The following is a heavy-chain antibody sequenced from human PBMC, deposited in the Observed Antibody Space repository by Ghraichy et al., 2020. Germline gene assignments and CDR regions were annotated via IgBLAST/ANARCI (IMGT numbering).Heavy chain of an antibody. CDR2: IYWTDDK. CDR1: GFSLSSSGVG. D-gene: IGHD6-13*01. CDR3: AHRDISSSWYQPYFDC. Sequence: SGPTLVKPTQTLTLTCTFSGFSLSSSGVGVGWIRQPPGKTLEWLALIYWTDDKRYSPSLNNRLTITKDTSKNQVVLTMTNMDPVDTATYYCAHRDISSSWYQPYFDCWGQGALVTVAS. J-gene: IGHJ4*02. V-gene: IGHV2-5*01.